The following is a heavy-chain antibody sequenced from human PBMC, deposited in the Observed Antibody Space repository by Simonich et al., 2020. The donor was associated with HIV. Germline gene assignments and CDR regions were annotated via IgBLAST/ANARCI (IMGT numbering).Heavy chain of an antibody. V-gene: IGHV4-34*01. CDR1: GGSFSGYY. D-gene: IGHD4-4*01. J-gene: IGHJ3*02. CDR2: INHSGST. Sequence: QVQLQQWGAGLLKPSETLSLTCAVYGGSFSGYYWNWNRQPPGKGLEWIGEINHSGSTNYNPSLKSRVTISGDTSKNQFSLKLSSVTAADTAVYYCATTINYEDAFDIWGQGTMVTVSS. CDR3: ATTINYEDAFDI.